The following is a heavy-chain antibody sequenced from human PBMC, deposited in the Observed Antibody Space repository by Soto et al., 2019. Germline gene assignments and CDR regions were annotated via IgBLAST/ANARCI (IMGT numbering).Heavy chain of an antibody. CDR1: GYPLTSYA. V-gene: IGHV1-3*01. D-gene: IGHD3-3*01. Sequence: XSVKVSCKASGYPLTSYAMHWVRQAPGQRLEWMGWINAGNGNTKYSQKFQGRVTITRDTSASTAYMELSSLRSEDTAVYYCASAPFRVVTPALTPMLLWGQRTLVTVSS. CDR2: INAGNGNT. J-gene: IGHJ4*02. CDR3: ASAPFRVVTPALTPMLL.